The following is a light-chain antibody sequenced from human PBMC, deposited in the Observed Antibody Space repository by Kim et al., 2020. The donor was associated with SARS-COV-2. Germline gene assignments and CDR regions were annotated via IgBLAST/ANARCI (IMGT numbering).Light chain of an antibody. CDR1: KLGDKY. CDR2: QDT. CDR3: QAWDSSTAV. J-gene: IGLJ3*02. V-gene: IGLV3-1*01. Sequence: GTPGQPASITCSGDKLGDKYACWYQQKPGQSPVLVIYQDTKRPSGIPERFSGSNSGNTATLTISGTQAMDEADYYCQAWDSSTAVFGGGTQLTVL.